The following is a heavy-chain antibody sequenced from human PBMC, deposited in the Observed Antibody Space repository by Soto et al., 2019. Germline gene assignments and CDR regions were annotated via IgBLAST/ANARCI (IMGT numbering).Heavy chain of an antibody. CDR2: IYYSGST. CDR1: GGSISSGGYY. CDR3: AREYSSGYSNWFDP. Sequence: SETLSLTCTVSGGSISSGGYYWSWIRQHPGKGLEWIGYIYYSGSTYYNPSLKSRVTISVDTSKNQFSLKLSSVTAADTAVYYCAREYSSGYSNWFDPWGQGTLVTVSS. J-gene: IGHJ5*02. V-gene: IGHV4-31*03. D-gene: IGHD3-22*01.